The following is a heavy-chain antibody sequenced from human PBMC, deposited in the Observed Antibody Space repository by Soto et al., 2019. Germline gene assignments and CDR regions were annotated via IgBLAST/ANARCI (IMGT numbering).Heavy chain of an antibody. V-gene: IGHV1-18*01. J-gene: IGHJ4*02. CDR1: GYTFTSYG. D-gene: IGHD6-13*01. Sequence: GASVKVSCKASGYTFTSYGISWVRQAPGQGLEWMGWISAYNGNTNYAQKLQGRVTMTTDTSTSTAYMELRSLRSDDTAVYYCARDYRLLQQLVLAYFDYWGQGTLVTVSS. CDR2: ISAYNGNT. CDR3: ARDYRLLQQLVLAYFDY.